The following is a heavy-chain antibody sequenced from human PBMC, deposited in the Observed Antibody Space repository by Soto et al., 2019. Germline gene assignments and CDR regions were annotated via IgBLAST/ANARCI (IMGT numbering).Heavy chain of an antibody. V-gene: IGHV4-61*03. CDR2: IYHTGST. Sequence: SETLSLTCTVSGDAIYIGGYYWTWIRQHPGKGLEWIGYIYHTGSTNYNPSLKSRVTISIDTSNNHFSLSLRSVTAADTAVYFCAVSPLGYCSRVSFSFVNWGQGTLVTVSS. J-gene: IGHJ4*02. CDR1: GDAIYIGGYY. CDR3: AVSPLGYCSRVSFSFVN. D-gene: IGHD2-2*01.